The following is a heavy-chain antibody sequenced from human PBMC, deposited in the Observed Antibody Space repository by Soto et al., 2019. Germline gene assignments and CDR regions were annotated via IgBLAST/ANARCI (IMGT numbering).Heavy chain of an antibody. CDR3: AKGLFVVVVAAAIDY. Sequence: GGSLRLSCAASGFTFSSYGMHWVRQAPGKGLEWVAVISYDGSNKYYADSVKGRFTISRDNSKNTLYLQMNSLRAEDTAVYYCAKGLFVVVVAAAIDYWGQGTLVTVSS. D-gene: IGHD2-15*01. CDR1: GFTFSSYG. CDR2: ISYDGSNK. J-gene: IGHJ4*02. V-gene: IGHV3-30*18.